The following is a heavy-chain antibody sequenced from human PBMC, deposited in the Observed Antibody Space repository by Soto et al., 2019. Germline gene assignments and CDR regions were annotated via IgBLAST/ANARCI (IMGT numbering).Heavy chain of an antibody. CDR2: IIPILGIA. CDR1: GGTFSSDT. D-gene: IGHD2-2*01. Sequence: GASVKVSCKASGGTFSSDTISWVRQAPGQGLEWMGRIIPILGIANYAQKFQGRVTITADKSTSTAYMELSSLRSEDTAVYYCARGPPGVAVYYYYYYMDVWGKGTTVTVSS. J-gene: IGHJ6*03. V-gene: IGHV1-69*02. CDR3: ARGPPGVAVYYYYYYMDV.